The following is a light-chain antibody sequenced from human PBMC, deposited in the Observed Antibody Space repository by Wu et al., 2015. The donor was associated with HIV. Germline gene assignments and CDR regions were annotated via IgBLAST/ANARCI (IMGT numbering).Light chain of an antibody. CDR2: GAS. V-gene: IGKV3-15*01. Sequence: EIVMTQSPATLSVSPGDRATLSCRASQSVNSNLAWYQQKPGQAPRLLVYGASTRATGIPARFSGSGSGTEFTLTINSLQSEDFAVYYCQQYDNWWTFGQGTKV. CDR1: QSVNSN. CDR3: QQYDNWWT. J-gene: IGKJ1*01.